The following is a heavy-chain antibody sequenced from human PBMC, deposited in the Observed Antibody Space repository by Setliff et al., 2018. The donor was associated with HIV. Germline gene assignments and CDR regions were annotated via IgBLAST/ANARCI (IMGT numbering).Heavy chain of an antibody. CDR2: IYTRGSV. CDR3: ARQGGYNSPLMV. J-gene: IGHJ4*02. V-gene: IGHV4-61*02. Sequence: SETLSLTCTVSGDFIGSGNFHWNWIRQPAGKGPEWIGLIYTRGSVSYNPSLMSRVTISLDTSKNQLSLKLSSVTAADTAVYYCARQGGYNSPLMVWGQGKLVTVSS. CDR1: GDFIGSGNFH. D-gene: IGHD3-10*01.